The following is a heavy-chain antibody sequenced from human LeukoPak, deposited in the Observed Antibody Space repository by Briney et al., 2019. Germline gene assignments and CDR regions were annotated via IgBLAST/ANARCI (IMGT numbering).Heavy chain of an antibody. D-gene: IGHD3-10*01. Sequence: QPGGSLRLSFAASGFTVSSNYMSWVRQAPGKGLEGVLVIYSGGSTYYADSVKGRFTISRDNSKNTLYRQMNSLRAEDTAVYYCARESHYYGSGSYTDYWGQGTLVTVSS. J-gene: IGHJ4*02. CDR3: ARESHYYGSGSYTDY. CDR2: IYSGGST. CDR1: GFTVSSNY. V-gene: IGHV3-66*01.